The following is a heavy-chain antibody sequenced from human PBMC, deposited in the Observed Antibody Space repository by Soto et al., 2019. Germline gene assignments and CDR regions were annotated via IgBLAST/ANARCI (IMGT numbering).Heavy chain of an antibody. D-gene: IGHD3-9*01. CDR3: ARDLYDILTEREGGMDV. CDR2: IYTSGST. Sequence: QVQLQESGPGLVKPSETLSLTCTVSGGSISSYYWSWIRQPAGKGLEWIGRIYTSGSTNYNPSLKSRVTLSVDTSQNQFSLKLSSVTAADTAVYYCARDLYDILTEREGGMDVWGQGTTVTVSS. V-gene: IGHV4-4*07. J-gene: IGHJ6*02. CDR1: GGSISSYY.